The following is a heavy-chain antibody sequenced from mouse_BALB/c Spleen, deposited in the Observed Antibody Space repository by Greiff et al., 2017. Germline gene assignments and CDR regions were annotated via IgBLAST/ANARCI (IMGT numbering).Heavy chain of an antibody. CDR2: IHYSGST. D-gene: IGHD1-1*01. J-gene: IGHJ2*01. CDR3: AEITTVVGGFDY. V-gene: IGHV3-1*02. Sequence: DVQLQESGPDLVKPSQSLSLTCTVTGYSITSGYSWHWIRQFPGNKLEWMGYIHYSGSTNYNPSLKSRISITRDTSKNQFFLQLNSVTTEDTATYYCAEITTVVGGFDYWGQGTTLTVSS. CDR1: GYSITSGYS.